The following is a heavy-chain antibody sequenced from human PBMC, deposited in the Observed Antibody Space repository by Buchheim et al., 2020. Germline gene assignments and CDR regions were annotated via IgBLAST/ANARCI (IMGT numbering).Heavy chain of an antibody. J-gene: IGHJ5*02. CDR2: ISDDSGST. V-gene: IGHV3-23*01. CDR3: TRRRATYGVVDL. D-gene: IGHD3-10*01. Sequence: EGQLLESGGGLVQPGGSLRLSCAASDFTFSYYTMSWVRQTPGKGPEWVSVISDDSGSTYYADSVKGRFTISRDNSKHRLYLQMNSLTVDDTAVYFCTRRRATYGVVDLWGQGTL. CDR1: DFTFSYYT.